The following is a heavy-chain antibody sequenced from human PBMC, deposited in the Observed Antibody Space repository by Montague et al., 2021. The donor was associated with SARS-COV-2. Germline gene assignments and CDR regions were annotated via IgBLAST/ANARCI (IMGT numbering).Heavy chain of an antibody. D-gene: IGHD6-13*01. V-gene: IGHV4-4*07. J-gene: IGHJ4*02. CDR3: ARGDHPTTASWYFFDS. CDR1: GGSINYYY. Sequence: SGTRSLTCTVSGGSINYYYWHWLRQSAGKGLEWIGRIYSSGNTNSNPSLESRVIMSVDSSQNQFSLKLNSVTAADTAVYYCARGDHPTTASWYFFDSWGQGALVTVSS. CDR2: IYSSGNT.